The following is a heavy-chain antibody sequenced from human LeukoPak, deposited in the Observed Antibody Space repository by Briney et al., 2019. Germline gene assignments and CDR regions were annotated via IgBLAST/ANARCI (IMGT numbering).Heavy chain of an antibody. CDR3: ATWGSSWCDY. V-gene: IGHV1-2*02. CDR2: INPNSGGT. D-gene: IGHD6-13*01. J-gene: IGHJ4*02. CDR1: GYTFTDYY. Sequence: ASVKVSCKASGYTFTDYYVHWVRQAPGQGLEWMGWINPNSGGTNYAQKFQGRVTLTRDTSISTAYMELSWLRSDDTAVYYCATWGSSWCDYWGQGTLVTVSS.